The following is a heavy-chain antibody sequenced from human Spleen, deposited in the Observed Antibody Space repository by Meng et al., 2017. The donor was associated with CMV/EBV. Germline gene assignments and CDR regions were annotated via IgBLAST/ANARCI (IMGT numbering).Heavy chain of an antibody. CDR1: GFTFSSYE. CDR3: ARDEFNYYYYGMDV. Sequence: GESLKISCAASGFTFSSYEMNWVRQAPGKGLEWVSSIRSSGSTIYYADSVKGRFTISRDNAKNSLYLQMNSLRAEDTAVYYCARDEFNYYYYGMDVWGQGTTVTVSS. D-gene: IGHD3-10*01. CDR2: IRSSGSTI. J-gene: IGHJ6*02. V-gene: IGHV3-48*03.